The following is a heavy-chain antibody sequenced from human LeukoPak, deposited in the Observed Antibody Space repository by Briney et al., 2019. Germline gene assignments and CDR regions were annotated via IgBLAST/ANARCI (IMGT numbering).Heavy chain of an antibody. D-gene: IGHD3-10*01. CDR3: ARTYYYGSASYVGMDV. Sequence: GASVKVSCTASGYTFTSYAMHWVRQSPGQRLEEMGWINAGNGNTKYSQKFQGRVTITRDTSASTAYMELSSLRSEDTAVYYCARTYYYGSASYVGMDVWGQGTTVTVSS. J-gene: IGHJ6*02. CDR1: GYTFTSYA. V-gene: IGHV1-3*01. CDR2: INAGNGNT.